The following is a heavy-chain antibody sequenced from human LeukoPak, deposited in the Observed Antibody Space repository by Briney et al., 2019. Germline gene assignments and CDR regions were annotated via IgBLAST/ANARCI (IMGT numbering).Heavy chain of an antibody. Sequence: PGGSLRLSCAASGFTFHNNGMSWVRQAPGKGLEWVSAISGSSRSTYHAESVKGRFTISRDNSKNTLWLQMNSLRAEDTAVYYCARLHYDVLTGPFDYWGQGTLVTVSS. D-gene: IGHD3-9*01. V-gene: IGHV3-23*01. CDR2: ISGSSRST. CDR3: ARLHYDVLTGPFDY. CDR1: GFTFHNNG. J-gene: IGHJ4*02.